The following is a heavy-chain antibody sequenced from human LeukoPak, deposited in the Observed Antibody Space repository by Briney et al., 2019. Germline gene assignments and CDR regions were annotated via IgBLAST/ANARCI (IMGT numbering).Heavy chain of an antibody. CDR2: IIPIFGTA. CDR1: GGTFSSYA. D-gene: IGHD3-10*01. Sequence: ASVKVSCKASGGTFSSYAISWVRQAPGQGLEWMGGIIPIFGTANYAQKFQGRITITRDPSATTAYMELSSLTSEDMAMYYCAKDRGGTGDFDYWGQGTLVTVSS. V-gene: IGHV1-69*05. CDR3: AKDRGGTGDFDY. J-gene: IGHJ4*02.